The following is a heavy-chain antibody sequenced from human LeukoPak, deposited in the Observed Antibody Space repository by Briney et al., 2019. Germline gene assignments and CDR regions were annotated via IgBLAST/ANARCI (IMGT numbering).Heavy chain of an antibody. J-gene: IGHJ4*02. CDR1: GYTFTSYG. CDR3: ARGTMGTGYGDY. D-gene: IGHD3/OR15-3a*01. CDR2: TSAYNGNT. Sequence: GASVKVSCKASGYTFTSYGISWVRQAPGQGLEWMGWTSAYNGNTNYAQKFQGRVTLTRDMSTSTDYLELSSLRSEDTAVYYCARGTMGTGYGDYWGQGTLVTVSS. V-gene: IGHV1-18*01.